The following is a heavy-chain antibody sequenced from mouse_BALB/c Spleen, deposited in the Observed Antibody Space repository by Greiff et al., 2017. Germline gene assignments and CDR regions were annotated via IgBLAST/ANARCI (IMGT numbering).Heavy chain of an antibody. V-gene: IGHV5-17*02. CDR1: GFTFSSFG. Sequence: EVKLQESGGGLVQPGGSRKLSCAASGFTFSSFGMHWVRQAPEKGLEWVAYISSGSSTIYYADTVKGRFTISRDNPKNTLFLQMTSLRSEDTAMYYCARLELGRNAMDYWGQGTSVTVSS. J-gene: IGHJ4*01. CDR2: ISSGSSTI. D-gene: IGHD4-1*01. CDR3: ARLELGRNAMDY.